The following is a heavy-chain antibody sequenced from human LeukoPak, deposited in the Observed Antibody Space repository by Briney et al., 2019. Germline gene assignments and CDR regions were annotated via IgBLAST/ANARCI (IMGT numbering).Heavy chain of an antibody. J-gene: IGHJ4*02. CDR3: ARAGYCSGGRCYVDY. CDR2: IRIKPNSYTT. V-gene: IGHV3-72*01. CDR1: GFTFSDHN. D-gene: IGHD2-15*01. Sequence: GRSLRLSCEASGFTFSDHNMDWVRQAPGKGLEWVARIRIKPNSYTTEYAASVKGRFTISRDDSKNSLFLHMSSLKTEDTAVYHCARAGYCSGGRCYVDYWGQGTLVTVSS.